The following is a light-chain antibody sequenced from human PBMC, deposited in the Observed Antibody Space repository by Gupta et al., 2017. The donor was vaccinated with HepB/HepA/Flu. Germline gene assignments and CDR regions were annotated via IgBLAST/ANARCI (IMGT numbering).Light chain of an antibody. CDR3: LQSITLPWT. CDR1: QNIGTA. J-gene: IGKJ1*01. V-gene: IGKV6D-21*02. Sequence: ELVLTQSPDLQSASPKEKVTITCRASQNIGTALHWYQEKANQSPKLLIKYGSQSVSGVPSRFSGSGSGTDFTLTINGLEAEDAAAYYCLQSITLPWTFGQGAKVEIK. CDR2: YGS.